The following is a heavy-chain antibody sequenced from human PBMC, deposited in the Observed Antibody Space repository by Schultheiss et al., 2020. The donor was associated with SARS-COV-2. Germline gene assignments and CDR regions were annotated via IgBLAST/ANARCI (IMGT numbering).Heavy chain of an antibody. CDR1: GFTFGDYA. CDR3: ARDLSSSHRYGMDV. CDR2: ISGSGGTT. J-gene: IGHJ6*02. V-gene: IGHV3-11*01. Sequence: GGSLRLSCTASGFTFGDYAMSWVRQAPGKGLEWVSAISGSGGTTYYADSVKGRFTISRDNAKNSLYLQMNSLRAEDTAVYYCARDLSSSHRYGMDVWGQGTTVTVSS. D-gene: IGHD6-6*01.